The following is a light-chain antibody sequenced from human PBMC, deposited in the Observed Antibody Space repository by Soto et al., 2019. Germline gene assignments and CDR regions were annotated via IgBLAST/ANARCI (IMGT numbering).Light chain of an antibody. J-gene: IGLJ1*01. V-gene: IGLV1-40*01. CDR2: GNS. CDR1: SSNIGAGYD. CDR3: QSYDSSLSGYV. Sequence: QSVLTQPPSVSGAPGQRVTISCTGISSNIGAGYDVHWYQQLPGTAPKLLIYGNSNRPSGVPDRFSDSKSGTSASLAITGLQAEDEADYYCQSYDSSLSGYVFGTGTKVTVL.